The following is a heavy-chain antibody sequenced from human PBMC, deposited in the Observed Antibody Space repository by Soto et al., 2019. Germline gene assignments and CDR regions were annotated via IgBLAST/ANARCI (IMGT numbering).Heavy chain of an antibody. CDR2: ISGSGGST. CDR1: GFTFSSYA. CDR3: AKEIHLGELSPLDYMDV. Sequence: GGSLRLSCAASGFTFSSYAMSWVRQAPGKGLEWVSAISGSGGSTYYADSVKGRFTISRDNSKNTLYLQMNSLRAEDTAVYYCAKEIHLGELSPLDYMDVWGKGTTVTVSS. J-gene: IGHJ6*03. D-gene: IGHD3-16*02. V-gene: IGHV3-23*01.